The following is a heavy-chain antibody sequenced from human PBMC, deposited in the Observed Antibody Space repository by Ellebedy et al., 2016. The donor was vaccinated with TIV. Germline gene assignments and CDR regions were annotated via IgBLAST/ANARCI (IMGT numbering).Heavy chain of an antibody. V-gene: IGHV3-23*01. CDR2: ITGNGDST. CDR3: AKRSSVSSGYFDY. CDR1: GFTFSSYA. D-gene: IGHD6-25*01. J-gene: IGHJ4*02. Sequence: PGGSLRLSCAASGFTFSSYAMSRVRQAPGKGLEWVSVITGNGDSTNYADSVKGRFTISRDNSENTLYLQMNSLRAEDTAVYYCAKRSSVSSGYFDYWGQGTLVTVSS.